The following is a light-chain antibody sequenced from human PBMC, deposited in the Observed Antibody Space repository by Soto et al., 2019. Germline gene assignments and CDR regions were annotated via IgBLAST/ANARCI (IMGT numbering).Light chain of an antibody. Sequence: QSVLTQPRSVSGSPGQSVTISCTGTSSDVGGYNYVSWYQQHPGKAPKLIIYDLIKRPSGVPDRFSGSKSGNTASLTISGLQAGDEADYYCCSYAGSSSYVFGTGTKVTVL. V-gene: IGLV2-11*01. CDR1: SSDVGGYNY. CDR3: CSYAGSSSYV. CDR2: DLI. J-gene: IGLJ1*01.